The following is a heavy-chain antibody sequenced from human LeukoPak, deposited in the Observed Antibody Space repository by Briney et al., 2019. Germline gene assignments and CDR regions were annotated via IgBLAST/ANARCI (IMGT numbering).Heavy chain of an antibody. D-gene: IGHD6-13*01. V-gene: IGHV3-21*01. CDR2: ISSSSSYI. Sequence: GGSLRLSCAASGFTFSSYSMNWVRQAPGKGLEWFSSISSSSSYIYYADSVKGRFTISRDNAKNSLYLQMNSLRAEDTAVYYCARDRSSSWDYYYGMDVWGQGTTVTVSS. J-gene: IGHJ6*02. CDR3: ARDRSSSWDYYYGMDV. CDR1: GFTFSSYS.